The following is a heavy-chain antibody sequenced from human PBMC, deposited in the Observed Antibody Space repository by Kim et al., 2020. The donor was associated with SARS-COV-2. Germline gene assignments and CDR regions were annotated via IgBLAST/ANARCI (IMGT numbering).Heavy chain of an antibody. Sequence: GGSLRLSCAASGLTFRNYGMHWVRQAPGKGLEWVADISYDGTIQYYGDSVEGRFTISRDNFKSMLYLQINSLRLEDTAVYYCAKGPIAVVSGGKMWLDSWGQGTLVTVSS. CDR3: AKGPIAVVSGGKMWLDS. CDR1: GLTFRNYG. J-gene: IGHJ5*01. CDR2: ISYDGTIQ. D-gene: IGHD2-2*01. V-gene: IGHV3-30*18.